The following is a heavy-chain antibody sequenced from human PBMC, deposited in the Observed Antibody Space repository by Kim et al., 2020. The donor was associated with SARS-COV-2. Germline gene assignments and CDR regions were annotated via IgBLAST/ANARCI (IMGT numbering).Heavy chain of an antibody. V-gene: IGHV4-34*08. Sequence: SETLTLTCAVYGGTFSGYYWNWIRQSPGKGLEWIWEINHSGSTNYYPPPKSRFTISLATSKNQFSLKLSTVTAADTAVNYCARTTMVRGVFMNVDSWGQGSPVTVSP. CDR2: INHSGST. CDR1: GGTFSGYY. J-gene: IGHJ4*02. CDR3: ARTTMVRGVFMNVDS. D-gene: IGHD3-10*01.